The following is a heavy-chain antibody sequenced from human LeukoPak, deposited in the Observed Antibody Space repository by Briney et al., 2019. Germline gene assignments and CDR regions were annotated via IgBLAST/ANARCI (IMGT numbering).Heavy chain of an antibody. V-gene: IGHV3-48*04. Sequence: PGGSLRLSCAASKFTFSSYSMNWVRQAPGKGLEWVSYISSSGNIIHYADSVRGRFTISRDNAKNLLYLQMNGLRAEDTAVFYCAREYSSSWFNWYFDLWGRGTLVTVSS. CDR1: KFTFSSYS. J-gene: IGHJ2*01. CDR3: AREYSSSWFNWYFDL. CDR2: ISSSGNII. D-gene: IGHD6-13*01.